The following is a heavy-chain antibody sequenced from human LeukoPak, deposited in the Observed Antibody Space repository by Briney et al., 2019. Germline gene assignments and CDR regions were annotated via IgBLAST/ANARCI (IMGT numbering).Heavy chain of an antibody. J-gene: IGHJ4*02. CDR2: ISAYNGDT. V-gene: IGHV1-18*01. CDR3: ARDQSDYSNGWYILGL. D-gene: IGHD6-19*01. CDR1: GYTFTSYG. Sequence: ASVKVSCKASGYTFTSYGISWVRQAPGQGLEWMGWISAYNGDTKYAQKFQGRVTMTTDTSTTTAYMELRSLRPDDTAVYYCARDQSDYSNGWYILGLWGQGTLVTVSS.